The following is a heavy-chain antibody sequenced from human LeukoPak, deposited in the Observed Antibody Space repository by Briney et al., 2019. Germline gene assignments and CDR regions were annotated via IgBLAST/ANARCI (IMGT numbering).Heavy chain of an antibody. CDR2: ISDSGVNT. CDR1: GFTFSSSA. CDR3: ARVGSSWVDY. Sequence: GGSLRLSCATSGFTFSSSAMNWVRQAPGKGLEWVSVISDSGVNTYYADSVKGRFTISRDNAKNSLYLQMNSLRAEDTAVYYCARVGSSWVDYWGQGTLVTVSS. J-gene: IGHJ4*02. V-gene: IGHV3-23*01. D-gene: IGHD6-13*01.